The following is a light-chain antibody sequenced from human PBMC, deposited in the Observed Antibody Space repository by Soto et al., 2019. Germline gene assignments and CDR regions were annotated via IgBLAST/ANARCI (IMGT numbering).Light chain of an antibody. J-gene: IGLJ1*01. CDR1: SSDIGGYNH. CDR2: DVD. V-gene: IGLV2-14*03. CDR3: TSYTSSSTLDV. Sequence: QSALTQPTSVSGSPGQSITISCTGVSSDIGGYNHVSWYQQHPGNVPRLIIYDVDNRPLGISNRFSGSQSGNTASLSISGLQAEDEADYFCTSYTSSSTLDVFGTGTKLTVL.